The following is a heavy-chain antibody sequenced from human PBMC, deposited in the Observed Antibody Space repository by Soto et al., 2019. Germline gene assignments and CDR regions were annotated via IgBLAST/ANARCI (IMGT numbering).Heavy chain of an antibody. Sequence: APVKVSFKASGYTFTSYYMHWVRQAPGQGLEWMGIINPSGGSTSYAQKFQGRVTIARDTSTSTVYMELSSLRSEDTAVYYCARDKAGGSNSYSYHDFWSGYTLGFDYWGEGTLVTVSS. J-gene: IGHJ4*02. D-gene: IGHD3-3*01. CDR1: GYTFTSYY. CDR2: INPSGGST. V-gene: IGHV1-46*03. CDR3: ARDKAGGSNSYSYHDFWSGYTLGFDY.